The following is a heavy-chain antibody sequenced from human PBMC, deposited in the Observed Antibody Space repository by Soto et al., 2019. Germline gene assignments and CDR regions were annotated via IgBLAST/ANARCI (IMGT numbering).Heavy chain of an antibody. D-gene: IGHD6-13*01. CDR1: GFTFNNAW. CDR3: TTGLGQQLVVFDY. Sequence: EVQLAESGGDLVKPGGSLRLSCAASGFTFNNAWLSWVRQAPGKGLEWVGRIKSKADGETTDYAAPVKGRFTISRDDSKNMLYLQMDSLKTADTALYYCTTGLGQQLVVFDYWGQGTLITVSS. CDR2: IKSKADGETT. J-gene: IGHJ4*02. V-gene: IGHV3-15*01.